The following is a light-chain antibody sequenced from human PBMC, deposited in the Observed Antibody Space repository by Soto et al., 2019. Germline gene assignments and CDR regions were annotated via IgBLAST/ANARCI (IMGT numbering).Light chain of an antibody. CDR2: AAS. CDR1: QGISSY. J-gene: IGKJ5*01. V-gene: IGKV1-9*01. Sequence: DIQLTQSPSFLSASVGDRVTITCRASQGISSYLAWYQQKPGKAPKLLIYAASTLQSGVPSRFSGNGSGTEFTLTISSLQPEDFATYYCQQLNSYPRNTFGQGTRLEI. CDR3: QQLNSYPRNT.